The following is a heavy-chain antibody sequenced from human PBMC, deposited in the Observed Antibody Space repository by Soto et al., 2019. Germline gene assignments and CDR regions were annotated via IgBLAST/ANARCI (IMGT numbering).Heavy chain of an antibody. CDR3: TERGKYDNRVFDY. CDR2: IRSKADNYAT. V-gene: IGHV3-73*01. CDR1: GFTFSGSA. Sequence: PGGFLRLSCAASGFTFSGSAMHWVRQASGKGLEWVGRIRSKADNYATSYAASVKGRFTISRDDSKNTAYLQMDSLKTEDTAVYYCTERGKYDNRVFDYWSQGTLVTVSS. J-gene: IGHJ4*02. D-gene: IGHD3-22*01.